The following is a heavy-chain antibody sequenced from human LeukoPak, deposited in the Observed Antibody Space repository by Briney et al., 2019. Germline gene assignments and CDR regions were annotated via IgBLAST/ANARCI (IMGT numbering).Heavy chain of an antibody. CDR3: AKVISENPSDY. V-gene: IGHV3-74*01. CDR2: INNDGSGT. Sequence: GGSLRLSCAASGFTFSSYRMHWVRQTPGKGLVWVSRINNDGSGTTYADSVKGRFTISRDNAKNTLYLQMNSLRPEDTAVYYCAKVISENPSDYWGQGTLVTVSS. CDR1: GFTFSSYR. J-gene: IGHJ4*02. D-gene: IGHD1-14*01.